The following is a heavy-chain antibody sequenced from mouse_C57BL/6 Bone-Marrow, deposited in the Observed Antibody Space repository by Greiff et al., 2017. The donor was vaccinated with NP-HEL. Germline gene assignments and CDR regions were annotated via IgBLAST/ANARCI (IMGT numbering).Heavy chain of an antibody. D-gene: IGHD3-2*02. J-gene: IGHJ3*01. V-gene: IGHV5-4*01. Sequence: EVKLMESGGGLVKPGGSLKLSCAASGFTFSSYAMSWVRQTPEKRLEWVATISDGGSYTYYPDNVKGRFTISRDNAKNNLDLQMSHLKSEDTAMYYCARERKQLRSPFAYWGQGTLVTVSA. CDR1: GFTFSSYA. CDR3: ARERKQLRSPFAY. CDR2: ISDGGSYT.